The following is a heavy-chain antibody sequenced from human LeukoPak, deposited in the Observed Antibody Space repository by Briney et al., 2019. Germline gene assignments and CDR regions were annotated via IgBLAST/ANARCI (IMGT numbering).Heavy chain of an antibody. CDR1: GGSISSYY. CDR2: IYTSGST. V-gene: IGHV4-4*07. J-gene: IGHJ4*02. CDR3: ARDTYYYDSSGYWADY. D-gene: IGHD3-22*01. Sequence: SETLSLTCTVSGGSISSYYWSWIRPPAGKGLEWIGRIYTSGSTNYNPSLQSRVTMSVDTSKNQLSLKLSSVTAADTAVYYCARDTYYYDSSGYWADYWGQGTLVTVSS.